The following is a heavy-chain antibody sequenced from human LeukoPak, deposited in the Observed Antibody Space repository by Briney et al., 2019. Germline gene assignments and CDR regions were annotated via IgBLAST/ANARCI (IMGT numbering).Heavy chain of an antibody. CDR1: GGSISSGGYS. CDR3: ARGLWEYCDFWSGQYFDY. D-gene: IGHD3-3*01. CDR2: IYHSGST. Sequence: SETLSLTCAVSGGSISSGGYSWSWIRQPPGKGLEWIGYIYHSGSTYYNPSLKSRVTISVDTSKNQFSLKLSSVTAADTAVYYCARGLWEYCDFWSGQYFDYWGQGTLVTVSS. J-gene: IGHJ4*02. V-gene: IGHV4-30-2*01.